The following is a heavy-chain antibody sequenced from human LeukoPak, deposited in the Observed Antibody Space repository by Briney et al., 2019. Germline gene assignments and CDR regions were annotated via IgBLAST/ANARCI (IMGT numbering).Heavy chain of an antibody. D-gene: IGHD2-8*01. J-gene: IGHJ6*03. CDR1: GGSFSGYY. Sequence: SGTLSLTCAVYGGSFSGYYWSWIRQPPGKGLEWIGEINHSGSTNYNPSLKSRVTISVDTSKNQFSLKLSSVTAADTAVYYCARGDCTNGVCPNYCMDVWGKGTTVTVSS. CDR2: INHSGST. CDR3: ARGDCTNGVCPNYCMDV. V-gene: IGHV4-34*01.